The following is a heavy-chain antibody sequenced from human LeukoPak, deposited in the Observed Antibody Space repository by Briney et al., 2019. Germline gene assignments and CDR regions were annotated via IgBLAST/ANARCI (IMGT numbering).Heavy chain of an antibody. CDR2: INPTGIST. J-gene: IGHJ5*01. Sequence: ASVKVSCKTSGYTFTSYYMHWVRQAPGQGLEWMGVINPTGISTNYAEKFQGRVTMTRDTSTSTAYMELSSLRSEDTAVYYCAVDPYYYDSGWFDFWGQGTLVIVSS. V-gene: IGHV1-46*01. D-gene: IGHD3-22*01. CDR1: GYTFTSYY. CDR3: AVDPYYYDSGWFDF.